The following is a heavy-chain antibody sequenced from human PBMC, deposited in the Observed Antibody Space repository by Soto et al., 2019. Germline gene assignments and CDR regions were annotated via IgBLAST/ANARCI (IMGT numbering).Heavy chain of an antibody. CDR2: IIGSGGST. V-gene: IGHV3-23*01. Sequence: EVQLLESGGGLVQPGGSLRLSCAASGFTFSSYAMSWVRQAPGKGLEWVSAIIGSGGSTYYADSVKGRFTISRDNSKNTPDLQMTSPRAEDTAGNDGAKGRAGSFYSTVDYGGQGTRVTVSS. D-gene: IGHD3-10*01. CDR1: GFTFSSYA. J-gene: IGHJ4*02. CDR3: AKGRAGSFYSTVDY.